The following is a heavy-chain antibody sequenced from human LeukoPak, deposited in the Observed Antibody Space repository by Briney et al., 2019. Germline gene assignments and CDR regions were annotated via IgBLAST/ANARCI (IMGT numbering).Heavy chain of an antibody. J-gene: IGHJ4*02. V-gene: IGHV3-30*18. CDR1: GFTFSSYG. CDR3: AKDNYYGSSAVIDY. CDR2: LSHDGNNE. Sequence: GGSLRLSCAASGFTFSSYGMHWVRQAPGKGLEWVAALSHDGNNEFYANSVKDRFTISRDNSKSTLYLQMNSLRAGDTATFYCAKDNYYGSSAVIDYWGQGALVTVSS. D-gene: IGHD3-22*01.